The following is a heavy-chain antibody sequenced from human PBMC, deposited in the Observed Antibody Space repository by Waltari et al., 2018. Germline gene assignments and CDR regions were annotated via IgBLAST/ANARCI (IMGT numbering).Heavy chain of an antibody. D-gene: IGHD5-12*01. CDR3: TRVLEMATTSSYWYFDL. CDR1: GFTFGDYA. V-gene: IGHV3-49*03. Sequence: EVQLVESGGGLVQPGRSLRLSCTASGFTFGDYAMSWFRQAPGQGREWVGFIRSKAYGGTTEYAASVKGRFTISRDDSKSIAYLQMNSLKTEDTAVYYCTRVLEMATTSSYWYFDLWGRGTLVTVSS. CDR2: IRSKAYGGTT. J-gene: IGHJ2*01.